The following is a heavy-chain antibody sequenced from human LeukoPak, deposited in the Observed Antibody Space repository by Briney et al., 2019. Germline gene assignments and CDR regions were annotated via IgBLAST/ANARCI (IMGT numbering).Heavy chain of an antibody. CDR1: GFTFNSYW. CDR3: VRAQGLGESENH. Sequence: AGGSLRLSCAASGFTFNSYWMAWVRQAPGKGLEWVANIKQDGNKKYYVVSVEGRFTISRDNAKNSLFLQMNSLRAEDTAVYYCVRAQGLGESENHWGQGTLVTVSS. D-gene: IGHD3-16*01. CDR2: IKQDGNKK. V-gene: IGHV3-7*01. J-gene: IGHJ4*02.